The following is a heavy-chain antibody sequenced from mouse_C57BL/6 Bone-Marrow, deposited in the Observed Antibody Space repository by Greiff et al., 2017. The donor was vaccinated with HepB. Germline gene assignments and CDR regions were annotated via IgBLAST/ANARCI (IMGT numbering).Heavy chain of an antibody. V-gene: IGHV14-3*01. J-gene: IGHJ3*01. CDR3: AIDSSGYVRAWFAY. CDR2: IDPANGNT. Sequence: EVQLQQSVAELVRPGASVKLSCTASGFNIKNTYMHWVKQRPEQGLEWIGRIDPANGNTKYAPKFQGKATITADPSSNTASLQLSSLTSEDTAIYYCAIDSSGYVRAWFAYWGQGTLVTVSA. D-gene: IGHD3-2*02. CDR1: GFNIKNTY.